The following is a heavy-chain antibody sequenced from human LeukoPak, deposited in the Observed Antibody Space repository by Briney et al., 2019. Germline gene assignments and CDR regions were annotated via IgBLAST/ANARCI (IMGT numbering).Heavy chain of an antibody. CDR3: ASADYDMAFDI. J-gene: IGHJ3*02. Sequence: PSETLSLTCTVSGGSISSGGYYWSWIRQRPGKGLEWIGYIYYSGSTDYNPSLKSRFTMSVDTSKNQFSLKLSSVTAADTAVYYCASADYDMAFDIWGQGTMATVSS. CDR1: GGSISSGGYY. V-gene: IGHV4-31*03. CDR2: IYYSGST. D-gene: IGHD3-9*01.